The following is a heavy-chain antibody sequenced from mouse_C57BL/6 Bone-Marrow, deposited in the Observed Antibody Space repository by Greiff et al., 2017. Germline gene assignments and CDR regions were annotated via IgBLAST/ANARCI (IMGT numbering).Heavy chain of an antibody. CDR1: GYSFTDYN. Sequence: EVKVVESGPELVKPGASVKISCKASGYSFTDYNMNWVKQSNGKSLEWIGVINPNYGTTSYNQKFKGKATLTVDQSSSTAYMQLNSLTSEDSAVYYGARGYDYDYAMDYWGQGTSVTVSS. CDR3: ARGYDYDYAMDY. J-gene: IGHJ4*01. V-gene: IGHV1-39*01. D-gene: IGHD2-4*01. CDR2: INPNYGTT.